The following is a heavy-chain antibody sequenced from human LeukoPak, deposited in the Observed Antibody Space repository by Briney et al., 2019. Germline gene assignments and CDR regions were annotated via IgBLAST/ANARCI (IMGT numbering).Heavy chain of an antibody. CDR3: ARYPRYGDYLYNWFDP. V-gene: IGHV3-21*01. CDR2: ISSSSSYI. D-gene: IGHD4-17*01. CDR1: GFTFSSYS. Sequence: GGSLRLSCAASGFTFSSYSMNWVRQAPGKGLEWVSSISSSSSYIYYADSVKGRFTISRDNAKNSLYLQMNSLRAEDTAVYYCARYPRYGDYLYNWFDPRGQGTLVTVSS. J-gene: IGHJ5*02.